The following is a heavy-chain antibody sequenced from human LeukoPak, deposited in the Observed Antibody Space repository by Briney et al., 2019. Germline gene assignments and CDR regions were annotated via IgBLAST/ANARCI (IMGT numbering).Heavy chain of an antibody. D-gene: IGHD4-23*01. Sequence: SQSLSLTCTVSGRSTRSYYSGCVRQPPGKRLGWVGYIYYSGSTSYNPSIKSRVTILVDTSKTSFSLKLNSVTAADTAVYYCASDYGGNSNYYYYGMDVWGQGTTVTVSS. J-gene: IGHJ6*02. CDR1: GRSTRSYY. V-gene: IGHV4-59*01. CDR2: IYYSGST. CDR3: ASDYGGNSNYYYYGMDV.